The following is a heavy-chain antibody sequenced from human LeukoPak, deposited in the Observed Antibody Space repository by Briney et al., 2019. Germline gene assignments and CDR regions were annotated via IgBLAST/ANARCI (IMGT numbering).Heavy chain of an antibody. J-gene: IGHJ4*02. V-gene: IGHV5-51*01. CDR1: GYSFTTYW. CDR2: IHPRDSDI. CDR3: ARMIGLGEVSPYFDY. Sequence: GESLKISCKGSGYSFTTYWIAWVRQVPGKGLEWMGIIHPRDSDIRYNPPFQGQVTISADKSISTAHLQWDSLKASDTAMYYCARMIGLGEVSPYFDYWGQGGLVTVSS. D-gene: IGHD3-16*02.